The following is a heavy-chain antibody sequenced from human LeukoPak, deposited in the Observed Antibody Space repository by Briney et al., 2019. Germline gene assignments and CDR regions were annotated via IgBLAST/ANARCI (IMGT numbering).Heavy chain of an antibody. V-gene: IGHV1-18*01. Sequence: ASVKVSCKASGYTFTSYGISWVRQAPGQGLEWMGWISAYNGNTNYAQKFQGRVTITADESTSTAYMELSSLRSEDTAVYYCARVERDGYHYDFWSGLGNWFDPWGQGTLVTVSS. J-gene: IGHJ5*02. CDR3: ARVERDGYHYDFWSGLGNWFDP. D-gene: IGHD3-3*01. CDR2: ISAYNGNT. CDR1: GYTFTSYG.